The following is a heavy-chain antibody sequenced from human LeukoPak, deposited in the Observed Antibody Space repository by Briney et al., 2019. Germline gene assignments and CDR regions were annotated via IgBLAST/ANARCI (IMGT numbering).Heavy chain of an antibody. V-gene: IGHV1-69*13. CDR3: ARAGRFSNYDFYYHMDV. J-gene: IGHJ6*03. CDR1: GGTFSSYA. Sequence: ASVKVSCKASGGTFSSYAISWVRQAPGQGLQYLGGSIPNFRTAKYAQNFQDRVTISPDETTAYMELSSLTSEDTAVYYCARAGRFSNYDFYYHMDVWGKGTTVIVS. CDR2: SIPNFRTA. D-gene: IGHD3-10*01.